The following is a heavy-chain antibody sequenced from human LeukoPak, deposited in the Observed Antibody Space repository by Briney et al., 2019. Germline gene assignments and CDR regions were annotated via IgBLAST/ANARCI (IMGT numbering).Heavy chain of an antibody. V-gene: IGHV4-59*01. CDR3: ARSVDTAMVGLTNWYFDL. Sequence: SETLSLTCTVYGGSISSSYWSWIRQPPGKGLEWIGYIYYSGSTNYNPSLKSRVTISVDTSKNQFSLKLNSVTAADTAVYYCARSVDTAMVGLTNWYFDLWGRGTLVTVSS. CDR2: IYYSGST. J-gene: IGHJ2*01. CDR1: GGSISSSY. D-gene: IGHD5-18*01.